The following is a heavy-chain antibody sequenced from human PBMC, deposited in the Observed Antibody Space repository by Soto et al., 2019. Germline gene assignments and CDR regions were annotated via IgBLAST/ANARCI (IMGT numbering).Heavy chain of an antibody. CDR2: LIPILGVT. Sequence: QVQLVHSGAAVRKPESSVRVSCKASGGSFSTYTINWVRQAPGQGLEWMGRLIPILGVTNYAPKFQGRVTITADKSTNTAYMDLSSLRSEDTAVYYCARDKWLIDWGQGTLVTVSS. CDR3: ARDKWLID. V-gene: IGHV1-69*04. CDR1: GGSFSTYT. J-gene: IGHJ4*02. D-gene: IGHD6-19*01.